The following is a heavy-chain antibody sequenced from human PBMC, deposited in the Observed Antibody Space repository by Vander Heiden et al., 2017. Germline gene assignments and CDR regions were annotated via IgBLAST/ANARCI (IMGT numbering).Heavy chain of an antibody. CDR3: AVLRTEGSDY. CDR1: GFTFSNYW. Sequence: EVQLVESGGVLVQPGGSLRLSCAASGFTFSNYWMTWVRQAPGKGLEWVATIKQDGSEKYYVDAVKDRFTISRDNAKSSLFLAMNSLREEDTAVYYCAVLRTEGSDYWGQGTLVTVSS. J-gene: IGHJ4*02. CDR2: IKQDGSEK. V-gene: IGHV3-7*01. D-gene: IGHD2-21*02.